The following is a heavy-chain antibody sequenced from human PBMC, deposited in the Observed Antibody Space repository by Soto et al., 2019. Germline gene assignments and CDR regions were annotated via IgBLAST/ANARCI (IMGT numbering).Heavy chain of an antibody. CDR1: GYSISSSNW. D-gene: IGHD6-6*01. V-gene: IGHV4-28*01. Sequence: SETLSLTCAVSGYSISSSNWWGWIRQPPGKGLEWIGYIYYSGSTYYNPSLKSRVTMSVDTSKNQFSLKLSSVTAVDTAVYYCARIRGQLVLRDYYYMDVWGKGTTVTVSS. CDR3: ARIRGQLVLRDYYYMDV. J-gene: IGHJ6*03. CDR2: IYYSGST.